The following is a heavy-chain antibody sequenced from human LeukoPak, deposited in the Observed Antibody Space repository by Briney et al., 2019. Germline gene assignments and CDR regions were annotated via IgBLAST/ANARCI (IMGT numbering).Heavy chain of an antibody. CDR3: ARKTSEEMATFGDRGFTY. Sequence: SVKVSCKASGGTFSSYAISWVRQAPGQGLEWMGGIIPIFGTANYAQKFQGRVTITADESTSTAYMELSSLRSEDTAVYYCARKTSEEMATFGDRGFTYGGKEPLVTVS. CDR1: GGTFSSYA. J-gene: IGHJ4*02. CDR2: IIPIFGTA. D-gene: IGHD5-24*01. V-gene: IGHV1-69*13.